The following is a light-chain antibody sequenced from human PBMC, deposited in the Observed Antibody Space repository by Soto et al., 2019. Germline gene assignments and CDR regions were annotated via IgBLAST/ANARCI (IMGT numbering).Light chain of an antibody. V-gene: IGKV3-11*01. CDR3: QQRSNWPPQYT. CDR2: DAS. Sequence: EIVLTQSPATLSLSPGERATLSCRASQSFSSYLAWYQQKPGKAPRLLIYDASNRATGIPPRFSGSGSGTAFTITISSLQPEDVAAYYCQQRSNWPPQYTFGQGTKLEIK. CDR1: QSFSSY. J-gene: IGKJ2*01.